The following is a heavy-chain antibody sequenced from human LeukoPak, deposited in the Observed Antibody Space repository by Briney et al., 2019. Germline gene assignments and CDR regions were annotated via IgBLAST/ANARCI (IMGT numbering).Heavy chain of an antibody. D-gene: IGHD1-7*01. Sequence: GGSLRLSCAASGFTFSDYYMSWIRQAPGKGLEWVSYISSSGSTIYYADSVKGRFTISRDNAKNSLYLQMSSLRAEDTAVYYCASFPITGTTDYWGQGTLVTVSS. V-gene: IGHV3-11*01. CDR1: GFTFSDYY. J-gene: IGHJ4*02. CDR2: ISSSGSTI. CDR3: ASFPITGTTDY.